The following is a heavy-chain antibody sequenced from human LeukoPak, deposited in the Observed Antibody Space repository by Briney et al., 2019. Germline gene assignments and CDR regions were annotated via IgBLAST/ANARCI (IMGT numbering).Heavy chain of an antibody. CDR3: ARETSYSSSG. V-gene: IGHV3-66*01. CDR2: IYSGGST. J-gene: IGHJ4*02. D-gene: IGHD6-6*01. Sequence: GGSLRLSCVTSGFTVSSKYMSWVRQAPGKGLEWVSVIYSGGSTYYADSVKGRFTISRDNSKNTLYLQMNSLRAEDTAVYYCARETSYSSSGWGQGTLVTVSS. CDR1: GFTVSSKY.